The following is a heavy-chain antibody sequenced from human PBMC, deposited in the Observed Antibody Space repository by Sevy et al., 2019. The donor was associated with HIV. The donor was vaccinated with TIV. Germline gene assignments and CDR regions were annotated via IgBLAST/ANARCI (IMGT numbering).Heavy chain of an antibody. CDR3: ARERTDYYYYVDV. CDR1: VGSFIDYS. CDR2: INKHTGSA. V-gene: IGHV4-34*01. D-gene: IGHD2-2*01. J-gene: IGHJ6*03. Sequence: SETLSLTCAVYVGSFIDYSWSWIRQPPGKGLEWIGEINKHTGSANYSPSLKSRVIISVDTSKNQISLRLSSVSAADTALYYCARERTDYYYYVDVWGQGTAVTVSS.